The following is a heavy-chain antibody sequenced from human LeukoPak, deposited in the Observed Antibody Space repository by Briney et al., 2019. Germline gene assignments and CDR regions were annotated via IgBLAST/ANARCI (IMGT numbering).Heavy chain of an antibody. CDR2: IYHSGST. CDR3: AGATPFKIDY. CDR1: GVSISSSNW. D-gene: IGHD5-12*01. J-gene: IGHJ4*02. V-gene: IGHV4-4*02. Sequence: SETLSLTCAVSGVSISSSNWWTWVRQSPGKGLEWIGEIYHSGSTNYNPSLKSRVTISVDKSKNQFSLKLSSVTAADTAVYYCAGATPFKIDYWGQGTLVTVSS.